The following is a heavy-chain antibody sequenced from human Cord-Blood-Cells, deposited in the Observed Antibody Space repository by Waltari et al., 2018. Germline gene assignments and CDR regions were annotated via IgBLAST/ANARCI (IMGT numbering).Heavy chain of an antibody. CDR1: GFTFSSYA. CDR3: ARGRWYFDL. V-gene: IGHV3-30-3*01. Sequence: QVQLVESGGGVVQPGRSLRLSCAASGFTFSSYAMHWVRQAPGKGREWVAVISYDGSNKYYADSVKGRFTISRDNSKNTLYLQMNSLRAEDTAVYYCARGRWYFDLWGRGTLVTVSS. CDR2: ISYDGSNK. J-gene: IGHJ2*01.